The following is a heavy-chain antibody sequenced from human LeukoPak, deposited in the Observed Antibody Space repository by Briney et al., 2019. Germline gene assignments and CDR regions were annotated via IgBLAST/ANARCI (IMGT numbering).Heavy chain of an antibody. CDR2: ISYDGSNK. V-gene: IGHV3-30-3*01. CDR3: AKVAHYYGSGSYYEYYFDY. J-gene: IGHJ4*02. Sequence: PGGSLRLSCAASGFTFSSYAMHWVRQAPGKGLEWVAVISYDGSNKYYADSVKGRFTISRDNSKNTLYLQMISLRAEDTAVYYCAKVAHYYGSGSYYEYYFDYWGQGTLVTVSS. D-gene: IGHD3-10*01. CDR1: GFTFSSYA.